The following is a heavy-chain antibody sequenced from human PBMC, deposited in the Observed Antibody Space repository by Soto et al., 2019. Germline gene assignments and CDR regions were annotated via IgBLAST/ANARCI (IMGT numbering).Heavy chain of an antibody. V-gene: IGHV1-69*01. CDR1: GGTFSSYA. Sequence: QVQLVQSGAEVKKPGSSVKVSCKASGGTFSSYAISWVRQAPGQGLEWMGGIIPIFGTANYAQKFQGRVTITADESTSTAYMELSSLRYEDTAVYYCARPIAVAGNYYYYGMDVWGQGTTVTVSS. CDR3: ARPIAVAGNYYYYGMDV. CDR2: IIPIFGTA. J-gene: IGHJ6*02. D-gene: IGHD6-19*01.